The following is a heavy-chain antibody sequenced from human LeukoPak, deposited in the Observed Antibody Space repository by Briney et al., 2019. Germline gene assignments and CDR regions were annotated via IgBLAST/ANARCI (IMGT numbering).Heavy chain of an antibody. CDR3: ATYSGSYSAY. J-gene: IGHJ4*02. Sequence: PSETLSLTCTVSGYSISSGYYWGWIRQPPGKGLEWIGSIYHSGSTYYNPSLKSRVTISVDTSKNQFSLKLSSVTAADTAVYYCATYSGSYSAYWGQGTLVTVSS. V-gene: IGHV4-38-2*02. CDR1: GYSISSGYY. D-gene: IGHD1-26*01. CDR2: IYHSGST.